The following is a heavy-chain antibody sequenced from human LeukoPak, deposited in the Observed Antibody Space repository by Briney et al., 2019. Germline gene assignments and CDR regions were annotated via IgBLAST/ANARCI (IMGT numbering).Heavy chain of an antibody. CDR2: IYTSGST. CDR3: ARRPNYGSGRWELYYYYYYMDV. V-gene: IGHV4-61*02. Sequence: SQTLSLTCTVSGGSISSGSYYWSWIRQPAGKGLEWIGRIYTSGSTNYNPSLKSRVTISVDTSKNQFSLKLSSVTAADTAVYYCARRPNYGSGRWELYYYYYYMDVWGKGTTVTISS. J-gene: IGHJ6*03. D-gene: IGHD3-10*01. CDR1: GGSISSGSYY.